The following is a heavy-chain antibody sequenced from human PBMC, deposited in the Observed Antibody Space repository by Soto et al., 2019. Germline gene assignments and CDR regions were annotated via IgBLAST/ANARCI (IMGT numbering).Heavy chain of an antibody. V-gene: IGHV3-53*01. D-gene: IGHD2-15*01. J-gene: IGHJ6*02. CDR3: ARPSKAYCSGGSCNSSAPAPNCYYYYGMDV. CDR2: IYSGGST. CDR1: GFTVSSNY. Sequence: PGGSLRLSCAASGFTVSSNYMSWVRQAPGKGLEWVSVIYSGGSTYYADSVKGRFTISRDNSKNTLYLQINNLRAEDTAVYYCARPSKAYCSGGSCNSSAPAPNCYYYYGMDVWGQGTTVTVSS.